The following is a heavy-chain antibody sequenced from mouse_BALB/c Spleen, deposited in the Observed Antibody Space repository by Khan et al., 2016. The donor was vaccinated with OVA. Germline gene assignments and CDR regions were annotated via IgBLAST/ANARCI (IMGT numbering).Heavy chain of an antibody. D-gene: IGHD2-3*01. CDR1: GFSLSSSGMG. Sequence: QVTLKESGPGILQPSQTLSLTCSFSGFSLSSSGMGVSWIRQPSGKGLEWLAHIYWDDDKRYNPSLKSRLTISKDTSSNQVFLKITSVDTADTAIYYCARTVWLLDFAMDYWGQGTSVTVSS. CDR3: ARTVWLLDFAMDY. V-gene: IGHV8-12*01. J-gene: IGHJ4*01. CDR2: IYWDDDK.